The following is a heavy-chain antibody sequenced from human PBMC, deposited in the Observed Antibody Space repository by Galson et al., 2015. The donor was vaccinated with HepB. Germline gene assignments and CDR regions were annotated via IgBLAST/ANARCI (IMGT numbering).Heavy chain of an antibody. J-gene: IGHJ4*02. CDR2: ISGKNGNT. Sequence: SVKVSCKASGYIFNTYGITWVRQAPGQGLEWMGWISGKNGNTKYGQKFQGRVTVTTDTSTDTAYMELTSLAADDTAVYYCARGGSDSYGITDYWGQGTLVTVSS. CDR1: GYIFNTYG. CDR3: ARGGSDSYGITDY. D-gene: IGHD3-16*01. V-gene: IGHV1-18*01.